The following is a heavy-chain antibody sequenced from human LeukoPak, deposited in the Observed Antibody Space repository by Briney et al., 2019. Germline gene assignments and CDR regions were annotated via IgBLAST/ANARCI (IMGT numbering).Heavy chain of an antibody. Sequence: GASVKVSCKASGYTFTGYYMHWVRQAPGQGLEWMGWINPNSGGTNYAQKFQGRVTMTRDTSISTAYMELSRLRSDDTAVNYCARVSCSSTSCSKNDYWGQGTLVTVSS. CDR3: ARVSCSSTSCSKNDY. CDR2: INPNSGGT. D-gene: IGHD2-2*01. J-gene: IGHJ4*02. CDR1: GYTFTGYY. V-gene: IGHV1-2*02.